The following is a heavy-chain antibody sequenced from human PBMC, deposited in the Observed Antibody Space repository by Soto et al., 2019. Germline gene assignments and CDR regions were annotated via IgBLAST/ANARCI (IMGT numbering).Heavy chain of an antibody. D-gene: IGHD2-21*01. V-gene: IGHV1-69*01. Sequence: QVQLVQSGAEVKKPGSSVNVSCKASGGTFSSYAISWLRQAPGQGPEWMGGVVPILETTIYAQKFLGRMTVTADQASATVFMALRGLTSADTAVYYCAQDGGRDRYSWPIPYSAMDVWGRGTKVTVSS. J-gene: IGHJ6*02. CDR3: AQDGGRDRYSWPIPYSAMDV. CDR2: VVPILETT. CDR1: GGTFSSYA.